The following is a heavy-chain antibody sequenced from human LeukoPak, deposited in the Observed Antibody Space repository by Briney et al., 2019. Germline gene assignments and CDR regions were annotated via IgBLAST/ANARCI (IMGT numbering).Heavy chain of an antibody. Sequence: GESLKISCKGPGYRFTSYWIGWVRQMPGKGLEWMGIIYPGDSDTRYSPSFQGQVTISVDKSISTAYLQWRSLKASDTAMYYCARGGPYYYQSTVRPLFDYWGQGTLVTVSS. CDR2: IYPGDSDT. V-gene: IGHV5-51*01. D-gene: IGHD3-22*01. CDR1: GYRFTSYW. CDR3: ARGGPYYYQSTVRPLFDY. J-gene: IGHJ4*02.